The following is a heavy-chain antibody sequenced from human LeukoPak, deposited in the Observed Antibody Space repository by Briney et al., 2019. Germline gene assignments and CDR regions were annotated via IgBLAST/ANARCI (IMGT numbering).Heavy chain of an antibody. CDR1: GFVFSGFG. V-gene: IGHV3-30*02. Sequence: PGDSLRLSCAASGFVFSGFGMHWVRQAPGKGLEWVAFIRYEGSQYYVDSVKGRFTISRDNFKNTLYLQMNSLRPEDTGLYYCARDGAAVTTPDYWGQGTLVTVSS. CDR3: ARDGAAVTTPDY. CDR2: IRYEGSQ. J-gene: IGHJ4*02. D-gene: IGHD4-17*01.